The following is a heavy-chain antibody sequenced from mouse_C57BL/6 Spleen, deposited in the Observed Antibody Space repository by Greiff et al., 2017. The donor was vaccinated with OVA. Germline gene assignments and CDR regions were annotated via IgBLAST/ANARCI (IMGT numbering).Heavy chain of an antibody. CDR3: ARSYYEYGRSSTGYAMDY. J-gene: IGHJ4*01. V-gene: IGHV1-18*01. CDR1: GYTFTDYN. D-gene: IGHD2-4*01. CDR2: INPNNGGT. Sequence: VQLQQSGPELVKPGASVKIPCKASGYTFTDYNMDWVKQSHGKSLEWIGDINPNNGGTIYNQKFKGKATLTVDKSSSTAYLELRSLTSEDTAVYYCARSYYEYGRSSTGYAMDYWGQGTSVTVSS.